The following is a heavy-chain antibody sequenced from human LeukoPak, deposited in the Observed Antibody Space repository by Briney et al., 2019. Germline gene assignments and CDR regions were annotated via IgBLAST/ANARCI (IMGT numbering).Heavy chain of an antibody. Sequence: GGSLRLSCVASGFTFPRYAMNWVRQAPGKGLEWVSGIGGSGANTYYAEYVKGRFTISRDNSKNTVYLQMNSLRAEDTAVYYCAKDPFLYPRCFYCWGQGTLVTVSS. CDR2: IGGSGANT. D-gene: IGHD3-22*01. V-gene: IGHV3-23*01. CDR3: AKDPFLYPRCFYC. J-gene: IGHJ4*02. CDR1: GFTFPRYA.